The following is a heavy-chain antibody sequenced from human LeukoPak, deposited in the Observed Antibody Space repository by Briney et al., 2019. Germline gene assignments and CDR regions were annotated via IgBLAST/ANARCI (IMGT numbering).Heavy chain of an antibody. Sequence: PGGSLRLSCTASGFTFSSYSINWVRQAPGKGLEWVSYISSGSSTIYYVDSVKGRFTISRDNAKNSLYLQMNSLRAEDTAVYYCARIIVGATGSDYWGQGTLVTVSS. J-gene: IGHJ4*02. CDR2: ISSGSSTI. D-gene: IGHD1-26*01. CDR1: GFTFSSYS. V-gene: IGHV3-48*01. CDR3: ARIIVGATGSDY.